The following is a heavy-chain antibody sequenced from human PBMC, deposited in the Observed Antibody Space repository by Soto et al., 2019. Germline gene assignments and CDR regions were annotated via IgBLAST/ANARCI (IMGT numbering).Heavy chain of an antibody. CDR3: ARVDSSSWEETYGMDV. CDR2: IYYSGST. V-gene: IGHV4-30-4*01. CDR1: GGSISSGDYY. Sequence: PSETLSLTCTVSGGSISSGDYYWSWIRQPPGKGLEWIGYIYYSGSTYYNPSLKSRVTISVDTSKNQFSLKLSSVTAADAAVYYCARVDSSSWEETYGMDVWGQGTTVTVSS. D-gene: IGHD6-13*01. J-gene: IGHJ6*02.